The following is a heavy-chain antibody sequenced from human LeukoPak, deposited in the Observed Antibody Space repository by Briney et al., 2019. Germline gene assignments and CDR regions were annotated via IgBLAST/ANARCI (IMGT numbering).Heavy chain of an antibody. CDR3: ASAAFSGYDPFDY. CDR2: INPNSGGT. D-gene: IGHD5-12*01. J-gene: IGHJ4*02. V-gene: IGHV1-2*02. CDR1: GYTFTSYY. Sequence: ASVKVSCKASGYTFTSYYMHWVRQAPGQGLEWMGWINPNSGGTNYAQKFQGRVTMTRDTSISTAYMELSRLRSDDTAVYYCASAAFSGYDPFDYWGQGTLVTVSS.